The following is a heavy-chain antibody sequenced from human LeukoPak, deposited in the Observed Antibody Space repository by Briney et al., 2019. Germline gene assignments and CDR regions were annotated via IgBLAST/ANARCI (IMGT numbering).Heavy chain of an antibody. V-gene: IGHV3-7*01. CDR1: GFTFTSYC. J-gene: IGHJ3*01. CDR2: TKHGGSEK. Sequence: GGSLRLSCAASGFTFTSYCMSWVRQAPGKGLEWVANTKHGGSEKYNVDSVKGRFTISRYKAKNSVYLQIKSLSAEDTAVYYCAKDWQWERLTGAFNVWGQGTMVTVS. CDR3: AKDWQWERLTGAFNV. D-gene: IGHD1-26*01.